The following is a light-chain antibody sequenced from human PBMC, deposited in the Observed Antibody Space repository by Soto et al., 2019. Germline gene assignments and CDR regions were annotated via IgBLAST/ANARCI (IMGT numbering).Light chain of an antibody. CDR3: QEYNSYTGT. CDR1: QSISSW. J-gene: IGKJ1*01. Sequence: EIQMTQSPSTLSAPVGDTLTVTCRASQSISSWLAWYQQKPGKAPKLLIYDASSLQSGVPSRFSGSGSGTEFTLTISSLQPDDFGTYDCQEYNSYTGTFGPGTKVEIK. CDR2: DAS. V-gene: IGKV1-5*01.